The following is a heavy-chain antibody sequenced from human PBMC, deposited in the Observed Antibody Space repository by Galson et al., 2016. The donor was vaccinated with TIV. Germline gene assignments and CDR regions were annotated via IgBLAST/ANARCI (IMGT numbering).Heavy chain of an antibody. CDR3: ARDSVSFGSGSYYPSSIDY. J-gene: IGHJ4*02. CDR2: IIPIFDTT. Sequence: SVKVSCKASGATFSRYAFNWVRQAPGQGLEWVGRIIPIFDTTNYAQNFQGRVTIIADKSTNTVYMEVSRLRSDDTAVYYCARDSVSFGSGSYYPSSIDYWGQGTLVTVSS. D-gene: IGHD3-10*01. V-gene: IGHV1-69*06. CDR1: GATFSRYA.